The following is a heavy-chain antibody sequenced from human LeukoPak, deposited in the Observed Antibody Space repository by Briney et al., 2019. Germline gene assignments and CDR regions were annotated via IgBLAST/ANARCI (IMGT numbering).Heavy chain of an antibody. CDR3: ARGPWDYYDSSGPPVPDY. Sequence: SVKVSCKASGGTFSSYAISWVLQAPGQGLEWMGGIIPIFGTANYAQKFQGRVTITADESTSTAYMELRSLRSDDTAVYYCARGPWDYYDSSGPPVPDYWGQGTLVTVSS. CDR2: IIPIFGTA. V-gene: IGHV1-69*01. J-gene: IGHJ4*02. D-gene: IGHD3-22*01. CDR1: GGTFSSYA.